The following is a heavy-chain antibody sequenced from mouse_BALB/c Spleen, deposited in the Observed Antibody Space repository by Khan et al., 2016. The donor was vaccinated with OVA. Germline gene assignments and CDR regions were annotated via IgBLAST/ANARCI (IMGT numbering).Heavy chain of an antibody. Sequence: QVQLQQPGAELAKPGASVKMSCKASGYTFTTYWMHWIKQRPGQGLEWIGYINPNTGYNECEQKFKDKATLTADNSSSTAYMQLSSRTSEDSAFYYCATSGHYGGNYYVGLDYWGQGTSVTVSS. CDR1: GYTFTTYW. J-gene: IGHJ4*01. D-gene: IGHD1-1*01. CDR3: ATSGHYGGNYYVGLDY. V-gene: IGHV1-7*01. CDR2: INPNTGYN.